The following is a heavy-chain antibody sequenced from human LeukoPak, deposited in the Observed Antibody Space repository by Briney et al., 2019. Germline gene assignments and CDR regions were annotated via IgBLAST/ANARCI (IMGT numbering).Heavy chain of an antibody. D-gene: IGHD6-19*01. CDR1: GFTFSSYW. Sequence: GGSLRLSCAASGFTFSSYWMHWVRQAPGKGLVWVSRINSDGSSTSYADSVKGRFTISRDNAKNTLYLQMNSLRAEDTAVYYCAKELAVAGHDAFDIWGQGTMVTVSS. J-gene: IGHJ3*02. V-gene: IGHV3-74*01. CDR3: AKELAVAGHDAFDI. CDR2: INSDGSST.